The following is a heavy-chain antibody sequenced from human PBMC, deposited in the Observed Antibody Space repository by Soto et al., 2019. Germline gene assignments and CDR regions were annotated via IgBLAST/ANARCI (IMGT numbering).Heavy chain of an antibody. CDR1: GYTFTGYY. Sequence: GASVKVSCKASGYTFTGYYMHWVRQAPGQGLEWMGWINPNSGGTNYAQKFQGWVTMTRDTSISTAYMELSRLRSDDTAVYYCAKDVRYNWNYDWFDPWGQGTLVTAPQ. CDR2: INPNSGGT. J-gene: IGHJ5*02. V-gene: IGHV1-2*04. CDR3: AKDVRYNWNYDWFDP. D-gene: IGHD1-7*01.